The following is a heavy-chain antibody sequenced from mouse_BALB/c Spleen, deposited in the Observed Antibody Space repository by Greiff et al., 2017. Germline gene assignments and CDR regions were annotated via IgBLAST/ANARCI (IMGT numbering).Heavy chain of an antibody. D-gene: IGHD1-2*01. Sequence: EVQLQQSGPDLVKPSQSLSLTYTVTGYSITSGYSWHWIRQFPGNKLEWMGYIHYSGSTNYNPSLKSRISITRDTSKNQFFLQLNSVTTEDTATYYCARISPHYYGSRLYAMDYWGQGTSVTVSS. J-gene: IGHJ4*01. V-gene: IGHV3-1*02. CDR1: GYSITSGYS. CDR2: IHYSGST. CDR3: ARISPHYYGSRLYAMDY.